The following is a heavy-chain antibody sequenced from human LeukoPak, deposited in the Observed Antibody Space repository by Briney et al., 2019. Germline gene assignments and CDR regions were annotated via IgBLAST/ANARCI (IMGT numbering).Heavy chain of an antibody. CDR3: AKKMEIVVVPAATIDY. V-gene: IGHV3-30*18. J-gene: IGHJ4*02. Sequence: PGGSLRLSCAASGFTFSSYAMSWVRRAPGKGLEWVAVISYDGSNKYYADSVKGRFTISRDNSKNTLYLQMNSLRAEDTAVYYCAKKMEIVVVPAATIDYWGQGTLVTVSS. CDR2: ISYDGSNK. CDR1: GFTFSSYA. D-gene: IGHD2-2*03.